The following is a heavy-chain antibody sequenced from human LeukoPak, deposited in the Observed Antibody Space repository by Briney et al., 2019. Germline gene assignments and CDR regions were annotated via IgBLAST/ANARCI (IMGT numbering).Heavy chain of an antibody. CDR3: ARDPTIRPYSSSSRWFDP. Sequence: ASVKVSYKASGYTFTSYGISWVRQAPGQGLEWMGWISAYNGNTNYAQKLQGRVTMTTDTSTSTAYTELRSLRSDDTAVYYCARDPTIRPYSSSSRWFDPWGQGTLVTVSS. V-gene: IGHV1-18*01. D-gene: IGHD6-6*01. CDR1: GYTFTSYG. CDR2: ISAYNGNT. J-gene: IGHJ5*02.